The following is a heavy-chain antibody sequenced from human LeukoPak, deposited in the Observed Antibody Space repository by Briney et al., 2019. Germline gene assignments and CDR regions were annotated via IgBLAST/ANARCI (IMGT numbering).Heavy chain of an antibody. Sequence: ASVKVSCKASGYTFTSYYMHWVRQAPGEGREWMGIINPTGGSTSYAQKFQGRVTMTRDTSTSTVYMELSSLRSEDTAVYYCARDHYHKIHSVMVTAPDYWGQGTLVIVSS. D-gene: IGHD2-21*02. V-gene: IGHV1-46*01. CDR1: GYTFTSYY. J-gene: IGHJ4*02. CDR2: INPTGGST. CDR3: ARDHYHKIHSVMVTAPDY.